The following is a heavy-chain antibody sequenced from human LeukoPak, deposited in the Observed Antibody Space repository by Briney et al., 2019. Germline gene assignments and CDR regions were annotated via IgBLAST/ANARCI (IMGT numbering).Heavy chain of an antibody. J-gene: IGHJ6*02. D-gene: IGHD1-26*01. V-gene: IGHV1-8*03. CDR3: ARGGRIVGATLYYYYGMDV. Sequence: ASVKVSRKASGYTFINYDINWVRQATGQGLEWMGWVNPNSGHTGYAQKFQGRVTIARSTSINTAYMELSSLRSEDTAVYYCARGGRIVGATLYYYYGMDVWGQGTTVTVSS. CDR1: GYTFINYD. CDR2: VNPNSGHT.